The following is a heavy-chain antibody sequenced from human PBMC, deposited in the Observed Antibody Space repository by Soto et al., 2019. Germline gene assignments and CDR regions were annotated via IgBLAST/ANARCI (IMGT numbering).Heavy chain of an antibody. J-gene: IGHJ5*02. CDR1: GYTFSIYG. CDR3: ARVGFGFGELRSDNWFDP. Sequence: ASVKVSCKASGYTFSIYGISWVRQAPGQGLEWKGWIGAYNGETIYAQKFQGRVTMTKNTSTSTAYMELSSLRSEDTAVYYCARVGFGFGELRSDNWFDPWGQGTLVTVSS. V-gene: IGHV1-18*01. CDR2: IGAYNGET. D-gene: IGHD3-10*01.